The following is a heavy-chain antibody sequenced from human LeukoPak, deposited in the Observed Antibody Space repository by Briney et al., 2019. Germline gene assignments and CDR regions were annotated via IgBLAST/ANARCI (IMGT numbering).Heavy chain of an antibody. Sequence: GGSLRLSCAASGFTFSNYWMHWVRQVPGKGLVWVSRIGNDGSSTTYADSVKGRFTISRDNAKSTLYLQMNSLRAEDTAVYYCARDGARLDYWGKGTLVTVSS. V-gene: IGHV3-74*01. D-gene: IGHD1-26*01. CDR2: IGNDGSST. J-gene: IGHJ4*02. CDR1: GFTFSNYW. CDR3: ARDGARLDY.